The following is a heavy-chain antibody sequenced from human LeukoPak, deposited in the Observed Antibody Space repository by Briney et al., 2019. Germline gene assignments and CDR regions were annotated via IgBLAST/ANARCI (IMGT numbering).Heavy chain of an antibody. J-gene: IGHJ4*02. CDR3: ARDKVLGASLFDY. V-gene: IGHV3-7*01. CDR1: GFTFSDYW. CDR2: IKKDGSEK. D-gene: IGHD1-26*01. Sequence: GGSLRLSCAASGFTFSDYWMTWVRQAPGKGLEWVANIKKDGSEKSYVDSMKGRFTISRDNAKNSLYLQMHSLRAEDTAVYYCARDKVLGASLFDYWGQGTLVTVSS.